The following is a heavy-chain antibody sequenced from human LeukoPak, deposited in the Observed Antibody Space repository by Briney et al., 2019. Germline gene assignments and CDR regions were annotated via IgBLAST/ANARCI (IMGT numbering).Heavy chain of an antibody. CDR1: GFTFSSYS. V-gene: IGHV3-21*01. Sequence: GGSLRLSCAASGFTFSSYSMNWFRQAPGKGLEWVSSISSSSSYIYYADSVKGRFTISRDNAKNSLYLQMNSLRAEDTAVYYCARNSFANQWLVLGYWGQGTLVTVSS. CDR3: ARNSFANQWLVLGY. CDR2: ISSSSSYI. D-gene: IGHD6-19*01. J-gene: IGHJ4*02.